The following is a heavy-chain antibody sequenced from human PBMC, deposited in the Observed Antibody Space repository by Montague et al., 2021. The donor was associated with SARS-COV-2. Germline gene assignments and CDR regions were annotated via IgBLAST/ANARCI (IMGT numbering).Heavy chain of an antibody. V-gene: IGHV4-59*13. J-gene: IGHJ5*02. CDR1: GDSMRSSY. Sequence: SETLSLTCTVSGDSMRSSYWNWIRQPPGKGLEYIGYTYCSGVANYNPSLRSRVTISLDTSKNQFSLNLRSVTAADTAVYYCARSVVGGTYRHTRWFDPWGQGTLVTVFS. D-gene: IGHD3-16*02. CDR3: ARSVVGGTYRHTRWFDP. CDR2: TYCSGVA.